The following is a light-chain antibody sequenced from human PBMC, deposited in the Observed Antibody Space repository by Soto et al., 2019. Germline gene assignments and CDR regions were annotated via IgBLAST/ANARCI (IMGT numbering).Light chain of an antibody. Sequence: DIKLAQSPSFLSAYVVDSVTITCRASQGISSYLAWYQQKPGKAPKLLIYGASTLQSGVPSRFSGSGSGTEFTLTISSLQPDDFATYYCQQYHSWTVGQGTKVDI. J-gene: IGKJ1*01. CDR2: GAS. CDR3: QQYHSWT. V-gene: IGKV1-9*01. CDR1: QGISSY.